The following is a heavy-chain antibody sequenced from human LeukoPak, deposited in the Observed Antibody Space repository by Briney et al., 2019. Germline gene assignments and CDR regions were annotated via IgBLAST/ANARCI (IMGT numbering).Heavy chain of an antibody. J-gene: IGHJ4*02. Sequence: RPSGTLSLTCAVSGVSISSSNWWSWVRQPPGKGLEWIGEIHHSGSTNSNPSLKSRVTISVDKSKNQFSLKLSSVTVADTALYYCACKTTTAVGTFDYWGQGTQVTVSS. V-gene: IGHV4-4*02. CDR1: GVSISSSNW. CDR2: IHHSGST. D-gene: IGHD6-13*01. CDR3: ACKTTTAVGTFDY.